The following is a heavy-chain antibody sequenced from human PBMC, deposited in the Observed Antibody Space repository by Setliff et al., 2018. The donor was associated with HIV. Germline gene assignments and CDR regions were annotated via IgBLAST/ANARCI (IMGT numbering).Heavy chain of an antibody. J-gene: IGHJ3*02. CDR3: ARAGITIFWNAFDM. CDR2: MYYSGST. V-gene: IGHV4-30-4*08. CDR1: GGSISSSDYY. D-gene: IGHD3-9*01. Sequence: SETLSLTCTVSGGSISSSDYYWSWIRQPPGKGLEWIGYMYYSGSTYYNPSLKSRLTISSDASKNQFSLKLSTVTAADTAVYYCARAGITIFWNAFDMWGQGTMVTVSS.